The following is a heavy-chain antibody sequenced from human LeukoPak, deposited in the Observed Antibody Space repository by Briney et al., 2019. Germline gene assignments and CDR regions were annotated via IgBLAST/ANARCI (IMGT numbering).Heavy chain of an antibody. CDR2: IYSGGST. CDR3: ARDLGFDYYYGMDV. J-gene: IGHJ6*02. D-gene: IGHD3-10*01. Sequence: GGSLRLSCAASGFTFSSYSMNWVRQAPGKGLEWVSVIYSGGSTYYADSVKGRFTISRDNSKNTLYLQMNSLRAEDTAVYYCARDLGFDYYYGMDVWGQGTTVTVSS. V-gene: IGHV3-53*01. CDR1: GFTFSSYS.